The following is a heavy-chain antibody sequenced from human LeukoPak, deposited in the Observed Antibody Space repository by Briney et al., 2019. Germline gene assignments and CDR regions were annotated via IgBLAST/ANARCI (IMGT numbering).Heavy chain of an antibody. D-gene: IGHD3-22*01. V-gene: IGHV4-34*01. CDR2: INHSGST. CDR3: ARVGTYYYDSSSYYSWFDP. J-gene: IGHJ5*02. CDR1: GGSFSGYY. Sequence: SETLSLTCAVYGGSFSGYYWSWIRQPPGKGLEWIGEINHSGSTNYNPSLKSRVTISVDTSKNQFSLKLSSVTAADTAVYYCARVGTYYYDSSSYYSWFDPWGQGTLVTVSS.